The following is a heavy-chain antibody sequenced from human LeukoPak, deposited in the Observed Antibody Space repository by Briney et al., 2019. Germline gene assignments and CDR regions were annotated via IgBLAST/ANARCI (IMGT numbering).Heavy chain of an antibody. Sequence: SETLSLTCTVSGGSISSYYWSWIRQPPGKGLEWIGYIYYSGSTNYNPSLKSRVTISVDTSKNQLSLKLSSVTAEDTAVYYCARGLSGQKRGSYSKRWFDPWGQGTLVTVSS. J-gene: IGHJ5*02. V-gene: IGHV4-59*01. CDR2: IYYSGST. D-gene: IGHD3-10*01. CDR3: ARGLSGQKRGSYSKRWFDP. CDR1: GGSISSYY.